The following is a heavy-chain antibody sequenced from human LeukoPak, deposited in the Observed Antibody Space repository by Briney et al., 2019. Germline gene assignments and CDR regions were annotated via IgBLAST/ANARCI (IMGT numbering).Heavy chain of an antibody. CDR1: GDSVSSSSVA. J-gene: IGHJ4*02. V-gene: IGHV6-1*01. CDR3: ARGRTYYYDSSGYYRGRIWFDY. CDR2: TYYRSKWYN. Sequence: SQTLSLTCAISGDSVSSSSVAWNWIRQSPSRGLEWLGRTYYRSKWYNDYAESVKSRISINADTSKNQFSLHLNSVTPEDTAVYYCARGRTYYYDSSGYYRGRIWFDYWGQGTLVTVSS. D-gene: IGHD3-22*01.